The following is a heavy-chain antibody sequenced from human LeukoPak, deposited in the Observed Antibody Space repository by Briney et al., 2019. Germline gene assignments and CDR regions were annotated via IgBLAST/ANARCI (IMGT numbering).Heavy chain of an antibody. CDR2: IYYTGST. Sequence: SETLSLTCTVSGDSISSGGYFWSWISQHPGKALAWIGYIYYTGSTYYNPSLKSRVTISVDTSKNQFSLKLSSVTAADTAVYYCARALRAVSYYMDVWSKGTTVTVSS. V-gene: IGHV4-31*03. CDR3: ARALRAVSYYMDV. CDR1: GDSISSGGYF. D-gene: IGHD6-19*01. J-gene: IGHJ6*03.